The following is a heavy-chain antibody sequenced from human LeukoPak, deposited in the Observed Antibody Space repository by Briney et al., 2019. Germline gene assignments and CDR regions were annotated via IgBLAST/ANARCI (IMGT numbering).Heavy chain of an antibody. CDR1: GFNLITYG. Sequence: GGSLRLSCAASGFNLITYGMTWVRQAPGKGLEWVSGISGSGGSTYYADSVKGRFTISRDNSNNTLYLQMNSLRAEDTATYYCAKAFYDSSGYYLPHPLNWGPGTMVTVSS. CDR2: ISGSGGST. J-gene: IGHJ3*01. CDR3: AKAFYDSSGYYLPHPLN. V-gene: IGHV3-23*01. D-gene: IGHD3-22*01.